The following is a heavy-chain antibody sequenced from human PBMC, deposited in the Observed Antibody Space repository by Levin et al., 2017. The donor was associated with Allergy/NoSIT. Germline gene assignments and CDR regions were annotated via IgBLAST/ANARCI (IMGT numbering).Heavy chain of an antibody. CDR1: GFTFSSYA. CDR2: ISSNGGST. V-gene: IGHV3-64*01. CDR3: ARDGGYGFPVYYFDY. D-gene: IGHD5-12*01. Sequence: GGSLRLSCAASGFTFSSYAMHWVRQAPGKGLEYVAAISSNGGSTYYANSVKGRFTISRDNSKNTLYLQMGSLRAEDMAVYYCARDGGYGFPVYYFDYWGQGTLVTVSS. J-gene: IGHJ4*02.